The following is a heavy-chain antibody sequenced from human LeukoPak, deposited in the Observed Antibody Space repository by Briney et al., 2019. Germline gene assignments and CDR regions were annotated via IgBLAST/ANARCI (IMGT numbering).Heavy chain of an antibody. V-gene: IGHV3-21*01. CDR3: ARDFRTMYSSGWLDI. CDR1: GFTFSSYS. Sequence: PGGSLRLSCAASGFTFSSYSMNWVRQAPGKGLEWVSSISNSSSYIYYADSVKGRFTISRDNAKNSLYLQMNSLRAEDTAVYYCARDFRTMYSSGWLDIWGQGTLVTVSS. D-gene: IGHD6-19*01. J-gene: IGHJ5*02. CDR2: ISNSSSYI.